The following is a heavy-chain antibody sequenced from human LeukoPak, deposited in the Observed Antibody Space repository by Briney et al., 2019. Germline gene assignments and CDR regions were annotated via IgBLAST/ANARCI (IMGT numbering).Heavy chain of an antibody. CDR2: MNPNSGNT. CDR1: GYTFTSYD. J-gene: IGHJ6*02. V-gene: IGHV1-8*01. CDR3: ARDRGGGWSYAIYYYYGMDV. Sequence: ASVKVSCKASGYTFTSYDINWVRQATGQGLEWMGWMNPNSGNTGYAQKFQGRVTMTTDTSTSTAYMELRSLRSDDTAVYYCARDRGGGWSYAIYYYYGMDVWGQGTTVTVSS. D-gene: IGHD6-19*01.